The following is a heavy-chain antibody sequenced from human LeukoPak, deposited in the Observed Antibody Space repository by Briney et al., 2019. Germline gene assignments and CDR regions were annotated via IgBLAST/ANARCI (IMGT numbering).Heavy chain of an antibody. CDR1: GFTFSSYG. Sequence: PGGSLRLACAASGFTFSSYGMHWVRQAPGKGRGWVAVISYDGTNKYYADSVKGRFTISRDNSKNTLYLQMNSLRAEDTAVYYCAKGLTTVTWHVYFDYWGQGTLVTVSS. V-gene: IGHV3-30*18. J-gene: IGHJ4*02. CDR3: AKGLTTVTWHVYFDY. D-gene: IGHD4-17*01. CDR2: ISYDGTNK.